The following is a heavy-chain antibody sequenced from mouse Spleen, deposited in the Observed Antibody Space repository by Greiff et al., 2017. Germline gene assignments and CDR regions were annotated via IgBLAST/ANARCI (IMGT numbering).Heavy chain of an antibody. Sequence: VQLKQSGPGLVKPSQSLSLTCSVTGYSITSGYYWNWIRQFPGNKLEWMGYISYDGSNNYNPSLKNRISITRDTSKNQFFLKLNSVTTEDTATYYCARDRDGNYLMDYWGQGTSVTVSS. CDR2: ISYDGSN. J-gene: IGHJ4*01. CDR1: GYSITSGYY. CDR3: ARDRDGNYLMDY. D-gene: IGHD2-1*01. V-gene: IGHV3-6*01.